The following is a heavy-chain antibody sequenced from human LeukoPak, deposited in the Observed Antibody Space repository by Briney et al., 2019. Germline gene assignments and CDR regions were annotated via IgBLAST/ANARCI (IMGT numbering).Heavy chain of an antibody. D-gene: IGHD2-8*01. V-gene: IGHV1-69*13. CDR1: GGTFSSYA. J-gene: IGHJ4*02. CDR2: IIPIFGTA. Sequence: SVTVSCTASGGTFSSYAISWVRQAPGQGLEWMGGIIPIFGTANYAQKFQGRVTITADESTSTAYMELSSLRSEDTAVYYCARGYCTNGVCSNYFDYWGQGTLVTVSS. CDR3: ARGYCTNGVCSNYFDY.